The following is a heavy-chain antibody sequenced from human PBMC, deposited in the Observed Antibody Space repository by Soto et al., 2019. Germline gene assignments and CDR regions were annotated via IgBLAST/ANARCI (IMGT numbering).Heavy chain of an antibody. D-gene: IGHD3-22*01. CDR3: ARQRYYYDSSGYYPTTQHYGMDV. CDR1: GYSFTSYW. CDR2: IYPGDSDT. Sequence: SLKISCKGSGYSFTSYWIGWVRQMPGKGLEWMGIIYPGDSDTRYSPSFQGQVTISADKSISTAYLQWSSLKASDTAMYYCARQRYYYDSSGYYPTTQHYGMDVWGQGTTVTSP. J-gene: IGHJ6*02. V-gene: IGHV5-51*01.